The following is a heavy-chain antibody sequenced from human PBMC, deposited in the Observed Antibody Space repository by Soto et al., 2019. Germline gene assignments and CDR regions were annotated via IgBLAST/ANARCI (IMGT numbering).Heavy chain of an antibody. D-gene: IGHD6-13*01. J-gene: IGHJ6*02. CDR1: GGTFSSYA. V-gene: IGHV1-69*01. Sequence: QVQLVQSGAEVKKPGSSVKVSCKASGGTFSSYAISWVRQAPGQGLEWMGGIIPIFGTANYAQKFQGRVTITADECTSTAYTELNSLRSEDTAVYYCAGGSRSWCVGYYYVMDVWGQGTTVTVSS. CDR3: AGGSRSWCVGYYYVMDV. CDR2: IIPIFGTA.